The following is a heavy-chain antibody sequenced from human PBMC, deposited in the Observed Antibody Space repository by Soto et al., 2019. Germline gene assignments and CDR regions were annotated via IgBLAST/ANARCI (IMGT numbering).Heavy chain of an antibody. D-gene: IGHD3-16*01. CDR1: GGSISSYY. V-gene: IGHV4-59*01. Sequence: PETLSLTCTVSGGSISSYYWSWIRQPPGKGLEWIGYIYYSGSTNYNPSLKSRVTISVDTSKNQFSLKLSSVTAADTAVYYCARDLGTISGGGYYYGMDVWGQGTTVTVSS. J-gene: IGHJ6*02. CDR2: IYYSGST. CDR3: ARDLGTISGGGYYYGMDV.